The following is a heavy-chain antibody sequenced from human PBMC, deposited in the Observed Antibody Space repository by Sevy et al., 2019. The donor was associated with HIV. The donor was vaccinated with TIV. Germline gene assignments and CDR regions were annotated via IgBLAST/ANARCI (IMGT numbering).Heavy chain of an antibody. V-gene: IGHV3-9*01. CDR2: FSWNSGSI. Sequence: GGSLRLSCAASGFTFDDYAMHWVRQAPGKGLEWVSGFSWNSGSIGYADSVKGRFTISRDNAKNSLYLQMNSLRAEDTALYYCAKDNCGGDCYSYPDYWGQGTLVTVSS. J-gene: IGHJ4*02. CDR1: GFTFDDYA. D-gene: IGHD2-21*02. CDR3: AKDNCGGDCYSYPDY.